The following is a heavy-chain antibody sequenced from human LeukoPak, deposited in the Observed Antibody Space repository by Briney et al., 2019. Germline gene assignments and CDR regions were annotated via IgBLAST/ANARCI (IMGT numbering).Heavy chain of an antibody. CDR2: TYYRSKWYK. CDR1: GDSVSSYSAA. V-gene: IGHV6-1*01. J-gene: IGHJ4*02. Sequence: SHTLSLTRAISGDSVSSYSAAWNWLTPSPSRGLEWLGSTYYRSKWYKDYAVYVKSRITINPDTSKNQVSLQLNSVTPEDTAVYYCARDRGTMVRGVTTFDYWGQGTLVTVSS. CDR3: ARDRGTMVRGVTTFDY. D-gene: IGHD3-10*01.